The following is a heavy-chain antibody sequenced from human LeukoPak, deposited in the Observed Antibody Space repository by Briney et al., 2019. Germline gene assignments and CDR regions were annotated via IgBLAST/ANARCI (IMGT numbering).Heavy chain of an antibody. CDR2: IYYSGST. J-gene: IGHJ4*02. Sequence: SETLSLTCTVSGGSISSYYWSWIRQPPGKGLEWIRYIYYSGSTNYNPSLKSRVTISVDTSKNQFSLKLSSVTAADTAVYYCARAGYSSGHSLAIDYWGQGTLVTVSS. D-gene: IGHD6-19*01. V-gene: IGHV4-59*01. CDR3: ARAGYSSGHSLAIDY. CDR1: GGSISSYY.